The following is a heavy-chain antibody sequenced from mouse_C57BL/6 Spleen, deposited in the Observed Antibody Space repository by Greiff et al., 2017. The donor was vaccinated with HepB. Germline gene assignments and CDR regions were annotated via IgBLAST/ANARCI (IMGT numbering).Heavy chain of an antibody. J-gene: IGHJ4*01. CDR3: ARAGNWVYAMDY. V-gene: IGHV1-42*01. CDR1: GYSFTGYY. CDR2: INPSTGGT. D-gene: IGHD4-1*01. Sequence: VQLKQSGPELVKPGASVKISCKASGYSFTGYYMNWVKQSPEKSLEWIGEINPSTGGTTYNQKFKAKATLTVDKSSSTAYMQLKSLTSEDSAVYYCARAGNWVYAMDYWGQGTSVTVSS.